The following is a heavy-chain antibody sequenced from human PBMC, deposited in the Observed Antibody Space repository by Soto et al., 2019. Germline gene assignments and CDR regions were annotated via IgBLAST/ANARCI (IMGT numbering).Heavy chain of an antibody. D-gene: IGHD6-6*01. V-gene: IGHV4-34*01. CDR1: GGSFSGYY. Sequence: ETLSLTCAVYGGSFSGYYWSWIRQPPGKGLEWIGEINHSGSTNYNPSLKSRVTISVDTSKNQFSLKLSSVTAADTAVYYCARGSSIAARFPYYFDYWGQGTLVTVSS. CDR3: ARGSSIAARFPYYFDY. J-gene: IGHJ4*02. CDR2: INHSGST.